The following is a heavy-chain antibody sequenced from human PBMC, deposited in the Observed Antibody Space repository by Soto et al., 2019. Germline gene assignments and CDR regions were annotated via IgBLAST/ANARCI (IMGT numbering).Heavy chain of an antibody. CDR3: ARVLQYRSGWSSALYFCYIDV. CDR1: EFTFSNYN. J-gene: IGHJ6*03. CDR2: ISSTSTEI. V-gene: IGHV3-21*01. D-gene: IGHD6-19*01. Sequence: EVQLVESGGGLVKPGGSLRLSCAASEFTFSNYNINWVRQAPGKGLEWVSSISSTSTEIYYADSVKGRFTISRDNAKNSLYLQMDSRSAEDTAVYYCARVLQYRSGWSSALYFCYIDVWGKGATVTVSS.